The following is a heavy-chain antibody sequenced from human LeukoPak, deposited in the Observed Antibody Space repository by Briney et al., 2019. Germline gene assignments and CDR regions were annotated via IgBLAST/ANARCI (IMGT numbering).Heavy chain of an antibody. V-gene: IGHV4-34*01. CDR2: INHSGST. Sequence: SETLSLTCAVYGGSFSGYYWSWIRQPPGKGLEWIGEINHSGSTNYNPSLKSRVTISVDTSKNQFSLKLSSVTAADTAVYYCVRGHRRRYWYFDLWGRGTLVTVSS. CDR1: GGSFSGYY. CDR3: VRGHRRRYWYFDL. J-gene: IGHJ2*01.